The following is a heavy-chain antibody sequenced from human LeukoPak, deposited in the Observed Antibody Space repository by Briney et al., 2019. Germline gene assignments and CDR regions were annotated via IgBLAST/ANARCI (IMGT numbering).Heavy chain of an antibody. V-gene: IGHV1-69*04. CDR2: IIPILGIA. J-gene: IGHJ6*02. CDR3: AREASKWTYYYGMDV. Sequence: SVKVSCKASGGTFSSYAISWVRQAPGQGLEWMGRIIPILGIANYAQKFQGRVTITADKSMSTAYMELSSLRSEDTAVYYCAREASKWTYYYGMDVWGQGTTVTVSS. D-gene: IGHD1-26*01. CDR1: GGTFSSYA.